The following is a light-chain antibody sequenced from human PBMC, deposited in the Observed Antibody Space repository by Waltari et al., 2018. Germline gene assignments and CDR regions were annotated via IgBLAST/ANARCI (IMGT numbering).Light chain of an antibody. CDR2: GAS. J-gene: IGKJ1*01. V-gene: IGKV3-20*01. CDR3: QQYGDSPWT. CDR1: QSVSSSY. Sequence: EIVLTHSPGTLSLSPGERATLSCRASQSVSSSYLAWYQQKPGQAPRLLIYGASSRATGIPDRFSGSGSGTDFTLTISRLEPEDFAVYYCQQYGDSPWTFDQGTKVEIK.